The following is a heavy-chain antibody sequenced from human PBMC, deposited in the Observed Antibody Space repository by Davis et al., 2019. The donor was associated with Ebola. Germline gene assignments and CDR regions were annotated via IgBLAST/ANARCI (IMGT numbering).Heavy chain of an antibody. CDR1: GYTFTSYD. J-gene: IGHJ6*02. V-gene: IGHV1-8*01. CDR3: ARGAMRHLYCSSTSCYSSYYYYGMDV. CDR2: MNPNSGNT. D-gene: IGHD2-2*01. Sequence: ASVKVSCKASGYTFTSYDINWVRQATGQGLEWMGWMNPNSGNTGYAQKFQGRVTMTRNTSISTAYMELSSLRSEDTAVYYCARGAMRHLYCSSTSCYSSYYYYGMDVWGQGTTVTVSS.